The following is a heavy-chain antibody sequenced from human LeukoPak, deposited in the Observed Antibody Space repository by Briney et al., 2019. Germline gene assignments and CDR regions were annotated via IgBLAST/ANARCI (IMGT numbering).Heavy chain of an antibody. CDR2: ISYDGSNK. J-gene: IGHJ4*02. D-gene: IGHD3-16*01. CDR1: GFTFSDYS. Sequence: PGRSLRLSCAASGFTFSDYSMHWVRQAPGKGREWVAVISYDGSNKYYADSVKGRFTISRDNSKNTLYLQMNSLRAEDTAVYYCARAGGGRRMIAFDYWGQGTLVTVSS. V-gene: IGHV3-30*04. CDR3: ARAGGGRRMIAFDY.